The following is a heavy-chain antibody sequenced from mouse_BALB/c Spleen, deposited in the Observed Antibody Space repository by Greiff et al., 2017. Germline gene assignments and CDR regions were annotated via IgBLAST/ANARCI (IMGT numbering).Heavy chain of an antibody. J-gene: IGHJ4*01. CDR3: ASSPNYDYDPYAMDY. D-gene: IGHD2-4*01. CDR2: IWAGGST. Sequence: QVQLKESGPGLVAPSQSLSITCTVSGFSLTSYGVHWVRQPPGKGLEWLGVIWAGGSTNYNSALMSRLSISKDNSKSQVFLKMNSLQTDDTAMYYCASSPNYDYDPYAMDYWGQGTSVTVSS. V-gene: IGHV2-9*02. CDR1: GFSLTSYG.